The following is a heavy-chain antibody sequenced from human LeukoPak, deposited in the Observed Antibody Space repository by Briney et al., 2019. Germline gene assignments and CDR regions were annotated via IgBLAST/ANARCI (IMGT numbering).Heavy chain of an antibody. CDR1: GFTFSNYV. Sequence: GGSLRLSCAASGFTFSNYVMQWVRQAPGQRLEWMGWINTGNGNTKYSQELQGRVTITRDTSANTAYMELSSLRSEDMAVYYCARAVKYRSGPLTDLLPYYFDYWGQGTLVTVSS. CDR2: INTGNGNT. D-gene: IGHD6-19*01. CDR3: ARAVKYRSGPLTDLLPYYFDY. J-gene: IGHJ4*02. V-gene: IGHV1-3*03.